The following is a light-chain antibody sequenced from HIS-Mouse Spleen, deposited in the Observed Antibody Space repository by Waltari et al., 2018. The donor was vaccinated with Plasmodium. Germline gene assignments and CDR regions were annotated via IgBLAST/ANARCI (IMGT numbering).Light chain of an antibody. CDR2: DVS. V-gene: IGLV2-11*01. CDR1: SSDVGGYNY. J-gene: IGLJ2*01. Sequence: QSALTQPRSVSGSPGQSVTISCTGTSSDVGGYNYVSWYQPHPRKAPKRIIYDVSKRPSGGPDRFSGSKSGNTASLTISGLQAEDEADYSCCSYAGSYTLVFGGGTKLTVL. CDR3: CSYAGSYTLV.